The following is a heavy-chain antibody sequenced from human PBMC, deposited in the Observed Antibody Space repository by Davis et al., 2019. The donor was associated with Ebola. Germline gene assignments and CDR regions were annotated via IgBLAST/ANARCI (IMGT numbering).Heavy chain of an antibody. CDR2: ISGSGGST. CDR3: AKEYYDYIWGSYRSPYFDY. Sequence: PGGSLRLSCAASGFTFSSYAMSWVRQAPGKGLEWVSAISGSGGSTYYADSVKGRFTISRDNSKNTLYLQMNSLRAEYTAVYYCAKEYYDYIWGSYRSPYFDYWGQETLVTVSS. J-gene: IGHJ4*02. V-gene: IGHV3-23*01. D-gene: IGHD3-16*02. CDR1: GFTFSSYA.